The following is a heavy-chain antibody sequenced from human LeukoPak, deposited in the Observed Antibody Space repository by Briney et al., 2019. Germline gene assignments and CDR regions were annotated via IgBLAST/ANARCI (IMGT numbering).Heavy chain of an antibody. V-gene: IGHV3-21*01. Sequence: GGSLRFSCAASGFTFSSYSMNWVRQAPGKGLEWVSSISSSSSSYIYYADSVKGRFTISRDNAKNSLYLQMNSLRAEDTAVYYCARDRVGIAVAGIDYWGQGTLVTVSS. J-gene: IGHJ4*02. CDR3: ARDRVGIAVAGIDY. CDR2: ISSSSSSYI. D-gene: IGHD6-19*01. CDR1: GFTFSSYS.